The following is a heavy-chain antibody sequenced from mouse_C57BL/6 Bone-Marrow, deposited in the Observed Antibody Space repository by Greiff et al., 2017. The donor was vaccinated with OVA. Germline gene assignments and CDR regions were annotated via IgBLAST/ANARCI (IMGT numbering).Heavy chain of an antibody. CDR3: VRHGEYYGSSPWFAY. J-gene: IGHJ3*01. CDR2: IRSKSNNYAT. D-gene: IGHD1-1*01. Sequence: EVQVVESGGGLVQPKGSLKLSCAASGFSFNTYAMNWVRQAPGKGLEWVARIRSKSNNYATYYADSVKDRFTISRDDSESMLYLQMNNLKTEDTAMDDCVRHGEYYGSSPWFAYWGKGTLVTVSA. V-gene: IGHV10-1*01. CDR1: GFSFNTYA.